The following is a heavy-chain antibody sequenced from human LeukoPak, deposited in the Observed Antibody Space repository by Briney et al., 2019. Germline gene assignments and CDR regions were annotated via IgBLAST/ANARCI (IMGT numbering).Heavy chain of an antibody. V-gene: IGHV3-21*01. CDR2: ISSSSSYI. CDR1: GVTFSNAW. J-gene: IGHJ4*02. Sequence: PGGSLRLSCAASGVTFSNAWMSWVRQAPGKGLEWVSSISSSSSYIYYADSVKGRFTISRDNAKNSLYLQMNSLRAEDTAVYYCARVGGYGYNPFDYWGQGTLVTVSS. D-gene: IGHD5-24*01. CDR3: ARVGGYGYNPFDY.